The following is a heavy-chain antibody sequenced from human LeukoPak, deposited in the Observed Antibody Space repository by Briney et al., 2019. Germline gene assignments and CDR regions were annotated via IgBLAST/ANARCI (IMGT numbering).Heavy chain of an antibody. CDR2: IYYSGST. CDR3: ARVGSIAAAGTPDY. J-gene: IGHJ4*02. Sequence: KPSETLSLTCTVSGGSISSYYWSWIRQPPGKGLEWIGYIYYSGSTNYNPSLKSRVTISVDTSKNQFSLKLSSVTAADTAVYYCARVGSIAAAGTPDYWGQGTLVTVSS. CDR1: GGSISSYY. V-gene: IGHV4-59*01. D-gene: IGHD6-13*01.